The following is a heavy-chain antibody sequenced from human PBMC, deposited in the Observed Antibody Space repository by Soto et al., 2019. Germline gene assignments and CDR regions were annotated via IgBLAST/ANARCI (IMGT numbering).Heavy chain of an antibody. CDR3: AREDSIIIPAVSDF. Sequence: PGGSLRLSCEASGFTFGNYAMTWVRQGPGKGLEWVSSISKSDYTYYSDSVKGRFTISRDNAKNSVSLQMNTLRVEDTAVYYCAREDSIIIPAVSDFWGQGTLVTVSS. D-gene: IGHD2-2*01. V-gene: IGHV3-21*01. CDR2: ISKSDYT. CDR1: GFTFGNYA. J-gene: IGHJ4*02.